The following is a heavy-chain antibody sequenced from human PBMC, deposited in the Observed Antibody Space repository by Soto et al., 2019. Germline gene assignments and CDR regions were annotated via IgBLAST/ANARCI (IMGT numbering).Heavy chain of an antibody. CDR2: ISSSSSYI. V-gene: IGHV3-21*01. D-gene: IGHD6-13*01. CDR1: GFTFSSYS. Sequence: EVQLVESGGGLVKPGGSLRLSCAASGFTFSSYSMNWVRQAPGKGLEWVSSISSSSSYIYYADSVKGRFTISRDNAKNSLDLQMNSLRAEDTAVYYCARDAGAAAGLFDYWGQGTMVTVSS. J-gene: IGHJ4*02. CDR3: ARDAGAAAGLFDY.